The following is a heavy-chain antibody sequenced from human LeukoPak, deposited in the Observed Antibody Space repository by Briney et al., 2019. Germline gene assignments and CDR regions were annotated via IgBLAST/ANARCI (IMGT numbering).Heavy chain of an antibody. CDR1: GFTFSGYA. V-gene: IGHV3-30*04. D-gene: IGHD6-19*01. CDR3: ARVGSSGPEDDY. J-gene: IGHJ4*02. CDR2: ISYDGSNK. Sequence: GGSLRLSCAASGFTFSGYAMHWVRRAPGKGLEWVAVISYDGSNKYYADSVKGRFTISRDNSKNTLYLQMNSLRAEDTAVYYCARVGSSGPEDDYWGQGTLVTVSS.